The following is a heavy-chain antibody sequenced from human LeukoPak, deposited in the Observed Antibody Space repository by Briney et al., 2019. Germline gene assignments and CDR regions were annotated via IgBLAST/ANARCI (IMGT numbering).Heavy chain of an antibody. CDR1: GFSFSSSD. D-gene: IGHD6-25*01. V-gene: IGHV3-13*01. J-gene: IGHJ2*01. CDR3: ARGISGGLDI. CDR2: IGATGDT. Sequence: GGSLRLSCAASGFSFSSSDMHWVRQATGKGLEWVSSIGATGDTYYSGSVKGRFTISRENAKNSFYLQMNILRVGDTAMYYCARGISGGLDIWGRGTLVTVPS.